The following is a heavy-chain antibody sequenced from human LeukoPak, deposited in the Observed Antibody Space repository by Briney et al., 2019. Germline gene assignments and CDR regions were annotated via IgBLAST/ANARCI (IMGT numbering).Heavy chain of an antibody. J-gene: IGHJ4*02. D-gene: IGHD4-17*01. Sequence: PSETLSLTCTVSGGSISSYYWSWIRQPPGKGLEWIGYIYYSGSTNYNPSLKSRVTISVDTSKNQFSLKLSSVTAADTAVYYCARRPLDYGDYFGYFDYWGQGTLVTVSS. CDR3: ARRPLDYGDYFGYFDY. V-gene: IGHV4-59*08. CDR2: IYYSGST. CDR1: GGSISSYY.